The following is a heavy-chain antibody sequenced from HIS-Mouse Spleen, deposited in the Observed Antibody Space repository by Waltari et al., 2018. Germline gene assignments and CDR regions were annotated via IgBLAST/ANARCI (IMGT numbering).Heavy chain of an antibody. Sequence: EVQLVESGGGLVQPGGSLRLSCAASGFTFSSYWMSWVRQAPGKGLEWVANIKQDGSEKYYVDSVKGRFTIARDNAKNSLYLQMNSLRAEDTAVYYCARDSSNYYGSGSYDYWGQGTLVTVSS. J-gene: IGHJ4*02. D-gene: IGHD3-10*01. V-gene: IGHV3-7*01. CDR3: ARDSSNYYGSGSYDY. CDR1: GFTFSSYW. CDR2: IKQDGSEK.